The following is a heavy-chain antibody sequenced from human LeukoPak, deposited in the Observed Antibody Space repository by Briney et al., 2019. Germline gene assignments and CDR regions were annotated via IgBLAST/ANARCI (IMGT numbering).Heavy chain of an antibody. CDR1: GFTFSRYW. CDR3: ATSITMFDY. V-gene: IGHV3-7*02. D-gene: IGHD3-10*01. Sequence: PGGSLILSCAASGFTFSRYWMSWVRQAPGKGLEWVANIKEDGTVKYYVESVKDRFAISRDNAKNSLYLQMNSLRAEDTAVYYCATSITMFDYWGQGTLVTVSS. J-gene: IGHJ4*02. CDR2: IKEDGTVK.